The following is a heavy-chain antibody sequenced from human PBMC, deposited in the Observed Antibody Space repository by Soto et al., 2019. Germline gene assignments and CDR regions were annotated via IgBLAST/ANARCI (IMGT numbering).Heavy chain of an antibody. CDR1: GYPYSGYY. D-gene: IGHD5-18*01. CDR3: ARMAMAFYYFDY. V-gene: IGHV1-2*02. J-gene: IGHJ4*02. Sequence: RASVKVSCKASGYPYSGYYIHWVRQAPGQGLEWMGWINPNSNGTNYAQKFQGRVTMTSDTSISTAYMELSSLRSEDTAVYYCARMAMAFYYFDYWGQGTLVTVSS. CDR2: INPNSNGT.